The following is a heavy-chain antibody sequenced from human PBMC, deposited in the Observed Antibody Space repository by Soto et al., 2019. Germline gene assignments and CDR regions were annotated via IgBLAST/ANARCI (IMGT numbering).Heavy chain of an antibody. V-gene: IGHV1-58*01. Sequence: SEMASCKASGFTFTSSTVQWVRQARGQRLEWXGXIIXXSXNXXXAXXXXERVTITRDMSTSTVYMELSTLRSQDTAVYYCATSGWSSESAFDIWGQGTMLTVSS. CDR2: IIXXSXNX. CDR1: GFTFTSST. J-gene: IGHJ3*02. D-gene: IGHD3-10*01. CDR3: ATSGWSSESAFDI.